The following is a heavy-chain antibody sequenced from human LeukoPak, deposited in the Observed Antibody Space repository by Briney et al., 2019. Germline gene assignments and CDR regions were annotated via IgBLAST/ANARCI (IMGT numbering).Heavy chain of an antibody. Sequence: ASEKVSCKASGGTFSSYAISWVRQAPGQGLEWMGGIIPIFGTANYAQKFQGRVTITADESTSTAYMELSSLRSEDTAVYYCARDAVPAASDAFDIWGQGTMVTVSS. J-gene: IGHJ3*02. V-gene: IGHV1-69*13. CDR3: ARDAVPAASDAFDI. CDR1: GGTFSSYA. CDR2: IIPIFGTA. D-gene: IGHD2-2*01.